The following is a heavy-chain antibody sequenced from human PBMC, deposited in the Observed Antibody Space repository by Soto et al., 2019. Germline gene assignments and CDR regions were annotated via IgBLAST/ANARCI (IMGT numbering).Heavy chain of an antibody. V-gene: IGHV3-30-3*01. CDR1: GFTFSAHA. Sequence: QVQLVESGGGVVQPGTSRRLSCAASGFTFSAHAMHWVRQTPGRGLEWVALVSYDGSAKVYTDSVRGRFIISRDNSRNSISPPMGMLRTEDKAVYYCVAEVGFRSFDTGGQGILVTVSS. CDR2: VSYDGSAK. J-gene: IGHJ4*02. CDR3: VAEVGFRSFDT. D-gene: IGHD1-26*01.